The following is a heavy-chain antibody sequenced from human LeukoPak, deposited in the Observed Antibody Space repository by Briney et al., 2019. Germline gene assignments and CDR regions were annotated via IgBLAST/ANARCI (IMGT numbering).Heavy chain of an antibody. Sequence: SETLSLTCTVSGGSISSYYWSWIRQPPGKGLEWIGEINHSGSTNYNPSLKSRVTISVDTSKNQFSLKLSSVTAADTAVYYCARREYYYGSGSYYNWFDPWGQGTLVTVSS. CDR1: GGSISSYY. CDR3: ARREYYYGSGSYYNWFDP. V-gene: IGHV4-34*01. CDR2: INHSGST. D-gene: IGHD3-10*01. J-gene: IGHJ5*02.